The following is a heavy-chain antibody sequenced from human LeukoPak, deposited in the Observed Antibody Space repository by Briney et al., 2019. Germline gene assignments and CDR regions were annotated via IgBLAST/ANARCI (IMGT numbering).Heavy chain of an antibody. V-gene: IGHV3-20*04. CDR3: AREYDSSGYYYLGYYYYYMDV. CDR1: GFTFEDYG. Sequence: GGSLRLSCAASGFTFEDYGMSWVRQAPGKGLEWVSGINWNGGSTGYADSVKGRFTISIDNAKNSLYMQMNSRRAEDTALYYCAREYDSSGYYYLGYYYYYMDVWGKGTTVTVSS. CDR2: INWNGGST. D-gene: IGHD3-22*01. J-gene: IGHJ6*03.